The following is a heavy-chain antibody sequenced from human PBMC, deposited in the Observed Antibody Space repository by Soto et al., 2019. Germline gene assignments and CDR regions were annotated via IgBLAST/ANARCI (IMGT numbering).Heavy chain of an antibody. CDR3: AKDRAPGGHYYMDG. V-gene: IGHV3-23*01. CDR2: ISGSGSNT. J-gene: IGHJ6*03. Sequence: GGSLRLSCAASEFTFSNYAMTWVRQAPGKGLEWVSGISGSGSNTYYTDSVKGRFTISRDNTKNMLYLQMNSLRAEDTAVYYCAKDRAPGGHYYMDGWGKGTTVTVSS. CDR1: EFTFSNYA. D-gene: IGHD3-10*01.